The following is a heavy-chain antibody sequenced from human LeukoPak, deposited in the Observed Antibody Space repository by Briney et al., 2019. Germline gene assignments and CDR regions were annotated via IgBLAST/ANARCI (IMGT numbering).Heavy chain of an antibody. Sequence: GGSLRLSCGASGSSFSEYWMSWVRQAPGKGLEWVANIKYDGCDKNYVESVKGRFIISRDNAEKAVYLQMNSLRVDDTAVYYCARGAEWRDYWGQGTLVTVSS. CDR2: IKYDGCDK. D-gene: IGHD3-3*01. CDR3: ARGAEWRDY. CDR1: GSSFSEYW. V-gene: IGHV3-7*01. J-gene: IGHJ4*02.